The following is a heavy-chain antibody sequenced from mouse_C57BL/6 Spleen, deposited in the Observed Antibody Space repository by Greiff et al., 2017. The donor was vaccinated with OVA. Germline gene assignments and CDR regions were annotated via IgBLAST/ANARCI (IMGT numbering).Heavy chain of an antibody. CDR2: ISSGSSTI. J-gene: IGHJ1*03. CDR1: GFTFSDYG. V-gene: IGHV5-17*01. CDR3: ARRNPSRYFDV. Sequence: EVKLMESGGGLVKPGGSLKLSCAASGFTFSDYGMHWVRQAPEKGLEWVAYISSGSSTIYYADTVKGRFTISRDNAKNTLFLQMTSLRSEDTAMYYCARRNPSRYFDVWGTGTTVTVSS.